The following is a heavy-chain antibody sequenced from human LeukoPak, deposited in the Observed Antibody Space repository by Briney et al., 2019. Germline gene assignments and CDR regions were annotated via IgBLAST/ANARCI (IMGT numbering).Heavy chain of an antibody. CDR1: GFTFSSYG. CDR2: ISYDGSNK. Sequence: GGSLRLSCAASGFTFSSYGMHWVRRAPGRGLEWVAVISYDGSNKYYADSVKGRFTISRDNSKNTLYLQMNSLRAEDTAVYYCARVDYGDSPVGNWFDPWGQGTLVTVSS. V-gene: IGHV3-30*03. D-gene: IGHD4-17*01. J-gene: IGHJ5*02. CDR3: ARVDYGDSPVGNWFDP.